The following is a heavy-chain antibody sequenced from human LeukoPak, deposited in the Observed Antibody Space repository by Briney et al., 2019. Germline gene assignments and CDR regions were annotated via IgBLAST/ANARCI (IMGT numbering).Heavy chain of an antibody. V-gene: IGHV3-23*01. CDR1: GFTFSGYA. CDR3: AKSSSSWSYYFNY. CDR2: ITITGSSP. D-gene: IGHD6-13*01. Sequence: TGGSLRLSCAASGFTFSGYAMAWVRQAPGKGLEWVSSITITGSSPSYADSVKGRFTVSRDNSKNTLYLQMNSLRAEDTAVYFCAKSSSSWSYYFNYRGQGTLVTVSS. J-gene: IGHJ4*02.